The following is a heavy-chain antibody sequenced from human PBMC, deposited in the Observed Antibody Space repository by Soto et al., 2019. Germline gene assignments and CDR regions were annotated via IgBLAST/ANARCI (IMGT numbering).Heavy chain of an antibody. D-gene: IGHD2-2*01. Sequence: ASVKVSFKASGYTFTGYDINWVRQATGQGLEWMGWMNPNNGHTGSAQKFQGRVTMTRDTSMNTAYMELSSLRSEDTAVYYCARGFRTISTSDYWGQGTLVTVSS. V-gene: IGHV1-8*01. J-gene: IGHJ4*02. CDR2: MNPNNGHT. CDR1: GYTFTGYD. CDR3: ARGFRTISTSDY.